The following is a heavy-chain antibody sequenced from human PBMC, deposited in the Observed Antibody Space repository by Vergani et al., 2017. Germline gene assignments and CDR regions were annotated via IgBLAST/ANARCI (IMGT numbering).Heavy chain of an antibody. V-gene: IGHV3-66*01. CDR3: ARFSRPYYDFWSGYYVTDYYYMDV. D-gene: IGHD3-3*01. J-gene: IGHJ6*03. CDR1: GFRVTTYY. Sequence: VELLESGGGLAQPGGSLRVSCSASGFRVTTYYMSWVRQAPGKGLEWVSVIKSDGRTSYAESVRGRFTISRDTSRNAVYLQMNILRAEDTAVYYCARFSRPYYDFWSGYYVTDYYYMDVWGKGTTVTVSS. CDR2: IKSDGRT.